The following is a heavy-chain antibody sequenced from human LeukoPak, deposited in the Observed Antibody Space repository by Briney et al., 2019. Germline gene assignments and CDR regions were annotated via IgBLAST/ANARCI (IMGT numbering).Heavy chain of an antibody. CDR1: GYTFTSYG. CDR2: ISAYNGNT. J-gene: IGHJ4*02. D-gene: IGHD3-22*01. Sequence: GASVKVSCKASGYTFTSYGISWVRQAPGQGLEWMGWISAYNGNTNYAQKLQGGVTMTTDTSTSTAYMELRSLRSDDTAVYYCARLGYYYDSSGYYFDYWGQGTLVTVSS. V-gene: IGHV1-18*01. CDR3: ARLGYYYDSSGYYFDY.